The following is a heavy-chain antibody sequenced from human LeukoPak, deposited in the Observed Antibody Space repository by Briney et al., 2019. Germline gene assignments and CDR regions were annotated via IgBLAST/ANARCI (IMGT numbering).Heavy chain of an antibody. CDR1: GYTFTSYY. Sequence: ASVKVSCKASGYTFTSYYMHWVRQAPGQGLEWMGIINPSGGSASYAQKFQGRVTMTRDMSTSTVYMELSSLRSEDTAVYYCARVPLGELLGDDYWGQGTLVTVSS. D-gene: IGHD1-26*01. CDR3: ARVPLGELLGDDY. CDR2: INPSGGSA. V-gene: IGHV1-46*01. J-gene: IGHJ4*02.